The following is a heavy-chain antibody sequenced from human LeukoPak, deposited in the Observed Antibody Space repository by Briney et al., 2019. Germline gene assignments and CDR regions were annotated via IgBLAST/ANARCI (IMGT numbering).Heavy chain of an antibody. Sequence: ASVKVSCKASGFTFSTYGINWVREAPGQGLEWVGWINSYSGNTNYAQRLQGRVTMTTDTSTNTSYMELRSLRSDDTAMYYCAVTGTVAESTYFDHWGQGTLVTVSS. CDR3: AVTGTVAESTYFDH. D-gene: IGHD3/OR15-3a*01. J-gene: IGHJ4*02. CDR1: GFTFSTYG. CDR2: INSYSGNT. V-gene: IGHV1-18*01.